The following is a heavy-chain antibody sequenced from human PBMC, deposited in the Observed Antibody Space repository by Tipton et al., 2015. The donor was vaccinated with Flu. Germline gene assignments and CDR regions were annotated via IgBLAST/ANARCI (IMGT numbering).Heavy chain of an antibody. CDR3: ARHTGDSVRGVIDY. CDR1: GYSINSGYY. Sequence: LRLSYSVSGYSINSGYYWGWVRRPPGKGPEWIGTIYRSGSTYYNPSLKSRLTISVDTSQNQFSLRLSSVTAADTAVYYCARHTGDSVRGVIDYWGQGTLVTVSS. CDR2: IYRSGST. J-gene: IGHJ4*02. D-gene: IGHD3-10*02. V-gene: IGHV4-38-2*01.